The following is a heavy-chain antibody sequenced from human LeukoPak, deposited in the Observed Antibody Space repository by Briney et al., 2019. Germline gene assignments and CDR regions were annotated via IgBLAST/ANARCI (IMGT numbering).Heavy chain of an antibody. CDR1: GGSFSGYY. D-gene: IGHD6-13*01. CDR3: ARVGYRWFDP. Sequence: SETLSLTCAVYGGSFSGYYWSWIRQPPGKGLEWIGSIYHSGSTYYNPSLKSRVTISVDTSKNQFSLKLSSVTAADTAVYYCARVGYRWFDPWGQGTLVTVSS. V-gene: IGHV4-34*01. J-gene: IGHJ5*02. CDR2: IYHSGST.